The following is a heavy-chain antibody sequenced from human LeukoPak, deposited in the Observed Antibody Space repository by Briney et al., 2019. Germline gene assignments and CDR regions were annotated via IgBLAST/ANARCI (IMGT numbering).Heavy chain of an antibody. CDR1: GFTFSSYG. V-gene: IGHV3-30*18. CDR3: AKDPTIYGSGSPWYFDY. CDR2: ISYDGSNK. D-gene: IGHD3-10*01. Sequence: GGSLRLSCAASGFTFSSYGMHWVRQAPGKGLEWVAVISYDGSNKYYADSVKGRFTISRDNSKNTLYLQMNSLRAEDTAVYYCAKDPTIYGSGSPWYFDYWGQGTLVTVSS. J-gene: IGHJ4*02.